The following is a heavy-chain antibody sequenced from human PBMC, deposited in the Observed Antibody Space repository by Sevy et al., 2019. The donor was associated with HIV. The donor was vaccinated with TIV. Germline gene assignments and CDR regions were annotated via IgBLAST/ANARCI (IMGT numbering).Heavy chain of an antibody. D-gene: IGHD5-12*01. V-gene: IGHV3-33*01. CDR2: IWYDGSNK. CDR1: GFTFSSYG. Sequence: GGSLRLSCAASGFTFSSYGMHWVRQAPGKGLEWVAVIWYDGSNKYYAHSVKGRFTISRDNSKNTLYLQMNSLRAEDTAVYYCARVPQRGDAFDIWGQGTMVTVSS. CDR3: ARVPQRGDAFDI. J-gene: IGHJ3*02.